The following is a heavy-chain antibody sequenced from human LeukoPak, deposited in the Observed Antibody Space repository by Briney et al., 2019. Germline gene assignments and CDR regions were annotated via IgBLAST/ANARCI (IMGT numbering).Heavy chain of an antibody. J-gene: IGHJ1*01. D-gene: IGHD2-15*01. CDR3: VRVGCSGGSCYVGYFQH. CDR2: ITSSSSYI. V-gene: IGHV3-21*01. Sequence: GGSLRLSCAASGFTFSSYSMNWVRQAPGKGLEWVSSITSSSSYIYYADSVKGRFTISRDNAKNSLYLQMNSLRAEDTAVYYCVRVGCSGGSCYVGYFQHWGQGTLVTVSS. CDR1: GFTFSSYS.